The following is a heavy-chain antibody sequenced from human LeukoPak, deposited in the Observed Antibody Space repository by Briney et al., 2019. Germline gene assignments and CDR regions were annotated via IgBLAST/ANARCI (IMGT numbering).Heavy chain of an antibody. V-gene: IGHV4-34*01. J-gene: IGHJ4*02. CDR3: ARENYGGNSGRGFDY. Sequence: SETLSLTCTVSGGSISNYYWSWIRQPPGKGLEWIGEINHSGSTNYNPSLKSRVTISVDTSKNQFSLKLSSVTAADTAVYYCARENYGGNSGRGFDYWGQGTLVTVSS. CDR1: GGSISNYY. D-gene: IGHD4-17*01. CDR2: INHSGST.